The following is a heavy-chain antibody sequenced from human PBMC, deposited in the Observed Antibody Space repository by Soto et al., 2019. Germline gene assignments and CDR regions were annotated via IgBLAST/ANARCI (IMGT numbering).Heavy chain of an antibody. J-gene: IGHJ4*02. CDR3: AKNPGYYYDSTGYHFDY. V-gene: IGHV3-21*01. CDR2: ISSSSSYI. D-gene: IGHD3-22*01. Sequence: GGSLRLSCAASGFTFSSYSMNWVRQAPGKGLEWVSSISSSSSYIYYADSVKGRFTISRDNAKNSLYLQMNSLRAEDTAVYYCAKNPGYYYDSTGYHFDYWGQGTLVTVSS. CDR1: GFTFSSYS.